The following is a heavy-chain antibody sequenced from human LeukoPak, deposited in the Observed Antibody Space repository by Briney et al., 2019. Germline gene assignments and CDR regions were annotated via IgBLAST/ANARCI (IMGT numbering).Heavy chain of an antibody. J-gene: IGHJ6*04. V-gene: IGHV1-2*02. CDR1: GYTFTGYY. CDR2: IKPNSGGT. D-gene: IGHD3-10*01. Sequence: ASVKVSCKASGYTFTGYYMHWVRQAPGQGLEWMGWIKPNSGGTNYEQKFQGRVTMTRDTSISTAYMELSRLRSDDTAVYYCARGGPHVLLWFGELSMDVWGKGTTVTVSS. CDR3: ARGGPHVLLWFGELSMDV.